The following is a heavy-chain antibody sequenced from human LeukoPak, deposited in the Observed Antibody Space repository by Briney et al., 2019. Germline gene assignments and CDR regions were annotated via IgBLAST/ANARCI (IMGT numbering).Heavy chain of an antibody. CDR3: ARGMELWLSDYYYYYMDV. CDR1: GGTFSSYA. J-gene: IGHJ6*03. CDR2: IIPIFGTA. Sequence: SVKVSCKASGGTFSSYAISWVRQAPGQALEWIGGIIPIFGTANYAQKFQGSVTITADTSTSTAYMELSSLRSEDTAVYYCARGMELWLSDYYYYYMDVWGKGTTVTVSS. V-gene: IGHV1-69*06. D-gene: IGHD5-18*01.